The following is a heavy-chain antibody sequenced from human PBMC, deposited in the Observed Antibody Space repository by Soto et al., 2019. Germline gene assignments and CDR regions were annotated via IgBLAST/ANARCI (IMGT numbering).Heavy chain of an antibody. CDR2: IIPIFGTA. D-gene: IGHD5-12*01. CDR3: ASRHYDGYNFAPHYYYYYGMDV. J-gene: IGHJ6*02. Sequence: QVQLVQSGAEVKKPGSSVKVSCKASGGTFSSYAISWVRQAPGQGLEWMGGIIPIFGTANYAQKFQGRVTITADESTSTAYMELSSLRSEDTAVYYCASRHYDGYNFAPHYYYYYGMDVWGQGTTVTVSS. V-gene: IGHV1-69*12. CDR1: GGTFSSYA.